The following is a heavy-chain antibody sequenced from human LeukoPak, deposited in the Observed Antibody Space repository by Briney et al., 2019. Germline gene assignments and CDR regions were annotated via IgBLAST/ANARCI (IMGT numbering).Heavy chain of an antibody. V-gene: IGHV1-2*02. D-gene: IGHD1-26*01. Sequence: ASVKVSCKASGYTFTGYYMHWVRQAPGQGLEWVGWNNPNSGGTNYAQKFQGRVTMTRDTSISTAYMELSRLRSDDTAVYYCARDRWELSRAFDIWGQGTMVTVSS. CDR2: NNPNSGGT. J-gene: IGHJ3*02. CDR3: ARDRWELSRAFDI. CDR1: GYTFTGYY.